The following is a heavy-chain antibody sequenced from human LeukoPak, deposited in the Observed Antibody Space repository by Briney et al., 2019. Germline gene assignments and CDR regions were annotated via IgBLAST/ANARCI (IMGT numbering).Heavy chain of an antibody. D-gene: IGHD5-18*01. J-gene: IGHJ4*02. Sequence: ASVKVSCKASGYTCTSCVMNWVRQAPGQGLEWMGIINPSGGSTSYAQKLQGRVTMTRDTSTSTVYMELTSLRSEDTAVYYCARTVGYSYGFFDYWGQGTLVTVSS. CDR3: ARTVGYSYGFFDY. V-gene: IGHV1-46*04. CDR2: INPSGGST. CDR1: GYTCTSCV.